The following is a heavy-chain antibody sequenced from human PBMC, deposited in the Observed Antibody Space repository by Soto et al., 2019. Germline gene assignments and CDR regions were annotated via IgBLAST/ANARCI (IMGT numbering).Heavy chain of an antibody. CDR2: IYPGDSDT. CDR1: GYSFTSYW. J-gene: IGHJ6*02. CDR3: VRRSPQTAGGMDV. V-gene: IGHV5-51*01. D-gene: IGHD3-10*01. Sequence: GESLKISCKGSGYSFTSYWIGWVRQMPGKGLEWMGIIYPGDSDTRYSPSFQGQVTISADKSISTAYLQWSSLTASATAMYYCVRRSPQTAGGMDVWGQGTTVTVSS.